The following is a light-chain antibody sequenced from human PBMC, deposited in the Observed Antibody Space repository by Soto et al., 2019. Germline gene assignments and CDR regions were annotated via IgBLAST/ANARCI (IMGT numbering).Light chain of an antibody. CDR1: SSDVGGYNY. Sequence: ALTQPASVSGSPGQSITISCTGTSSDVGGYNYVSWYQQHPGKAPKLMIYDVSNRPSGVSNRFSGSKSGNTASLTISGLQAEDEADYYCSSYTSSSTYVFGTGTQLT. V-gene: IGLV2-14*01. CDR2: DVS. J-gene: IGLJ1*01. CDR3: SSYTSSSTYV.